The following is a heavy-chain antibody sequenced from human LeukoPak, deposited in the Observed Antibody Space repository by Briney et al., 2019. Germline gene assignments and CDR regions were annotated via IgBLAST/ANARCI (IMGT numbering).Heavy chain of an antibody. CDR3: AKSNTYYDSSGHLAC. Sequence: ASVKVSCKASGYTFTGYYMHWVRQAPGQGLEWMGWINPSSGGTNYAQKFQGRVTMTRDTSISAAYMEVSRLRSDDTAVYYCAKSNTYYDSSGHLACWGQGTLVTVSS. CDR1: GYTFTGYY. D-gene: IGHD3-22*01. CDR2: INPSSGGT. J-gene: IGHJ4*02. V-gene: IGHV1-2*02.